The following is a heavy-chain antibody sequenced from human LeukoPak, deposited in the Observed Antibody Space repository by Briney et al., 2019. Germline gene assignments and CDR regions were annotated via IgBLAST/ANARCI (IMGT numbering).Heavy chain of an antibody. V-gene: IGHV4-39*01. D-gene: IGHD3-9*01. Sequence: SETLSLTCTVSGGSISGSSYYWGWIRQPPGKGLGWIGSIYYSGSTYYHPTLKSRVTISVDTSKNQSSLKLSSVTAPDTAVYYCARLNYDILTGYSINWFDPSGQGTLVTVSS. CDR3: ARLNYDILTGYSINWFDP. J-gene: IGHJ5*02. CDR1: GGSISGSSYY. CDR2: IYYSGST.